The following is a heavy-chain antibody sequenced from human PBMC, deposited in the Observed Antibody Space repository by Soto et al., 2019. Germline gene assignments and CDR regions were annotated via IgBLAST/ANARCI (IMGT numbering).Heavy chain of an antibody. Sequence: GGSLRLSCSASGFTFSSYWMSWVRQAPGKGLEWVANIKQDGSEKYYVDSVKGRFTISRDNAKNSLYLQMNSLRAEDTAVYYCAREGSIAARLPLIPDYWGQGTLVTVSS. D-gene: IGHD6-6*01. CDR1: GFTFSSYW. V-gene: IGHV3-7*01. CDR3: AREGSIAARLPLIPDY. J-gene: IGHJ4*02. CDR2: IKQDGSEK.